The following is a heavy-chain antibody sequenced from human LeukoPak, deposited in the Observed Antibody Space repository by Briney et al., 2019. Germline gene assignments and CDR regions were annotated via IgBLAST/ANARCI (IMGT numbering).Heavy chain of an antibody. CDR2: ISGSGGNT. Sequence: GGSLRLSCAASGFTFSSYAMSWVRQAPGKGLEWVSAISGSGGNTYYADSVKGRFTISRDNSKNTLYLQMNGLRAEDTAVYYCAKVGSGPRDYFDYWGQGTLVTVSS. CDR1: GFTFSSYA. D-gene: IGHD2-15*01. CDR3: AKVGSGPRDYFDY. J-gene: IGHJ4*02. V-gene: IGHV3-23*01.